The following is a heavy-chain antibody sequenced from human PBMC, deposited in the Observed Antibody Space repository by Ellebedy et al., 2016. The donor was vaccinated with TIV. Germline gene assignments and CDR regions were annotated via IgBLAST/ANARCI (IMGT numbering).Heavy chain of an antibody. J-gene: IGHJ4*02. CDR2: IYYTGTT. D-gene: IGHD6-19*01. CDR1: GGSLNSSSFY. CDR3: AAASSRGYGSGWSFDF. V-gene: IGHV4-61*01. Sequence: GSLRLXXSVSGGSLNSSSFYWSWIRQAPGKGLEWIGYIYYTGTTTYNSSLKSRVTLSLDTSKNEFYVKLTSVTAADTAVYYCAAASSRGYGSGWSFDFWGRGSVVTVSS.